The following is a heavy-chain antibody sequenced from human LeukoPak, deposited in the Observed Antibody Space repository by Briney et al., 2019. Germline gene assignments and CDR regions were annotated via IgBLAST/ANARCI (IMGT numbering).Heavy chain of an antibody. Sequence: SETLSLTCTVSGYSISSGYYWGWIRQPPGKGLEWIGNAYYSGSTYYSPSLKSRVTISVDTSKNQFSLKLSSVIAADTAVYYCAGGKVRGVTDEYFQHWGQGTLVTVSS. D-gene: IGHD3-10*01. J-gene: IGHJ1*01. V-gene: IGHV4-38-2*02. CDR3: AGGKVRGVTDEYFQH. CDR1: GYSISSGYY. CDR2: AYYSGST.